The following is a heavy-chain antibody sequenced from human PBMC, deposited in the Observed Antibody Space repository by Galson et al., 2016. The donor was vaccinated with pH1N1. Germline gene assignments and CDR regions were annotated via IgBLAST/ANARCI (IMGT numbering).Heavy chain of an antibody. V-gene: IGHV1-69*13. Sequence: SVKVSCKASGGTFKTHTVSWVRQAPGQGLEWMGGINPAFGAPNYAQNFQARVASTADASRSAAYMELSRLSSEDTAVYYWERGTRRAIGYHDYMDVWGKGTPVIVSS. CDR2: INPAFGAP. CDR1: GGTFKTHT. CDR3: ERGTRRAIGYHDYMDV. J-gene: IGHJ6*03.